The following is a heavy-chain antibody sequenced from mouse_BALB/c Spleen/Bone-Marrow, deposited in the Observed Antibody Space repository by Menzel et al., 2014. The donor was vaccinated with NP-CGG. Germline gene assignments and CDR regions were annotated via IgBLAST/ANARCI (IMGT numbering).Heavy chain of an antibody. Sequence: LQQSGSELVRPGASVKLSCKASGYTFXSYWMHWVKQRPGRGLEWIGNFYPGSGSTNYDEKFKRKATLTVDTSSSTAYMQLSSLTSEDSAVYYCTRYRYDADYFDYWGQGTTLTVSS. J-gene: IGHJ2*01. CDR2: FYPGSGST. CDR1: GYTFXSYW. CDR3: TRYRYDADYFDY. D-gene: IGHD2-14*01. V-gene: IGHV1S22*01.